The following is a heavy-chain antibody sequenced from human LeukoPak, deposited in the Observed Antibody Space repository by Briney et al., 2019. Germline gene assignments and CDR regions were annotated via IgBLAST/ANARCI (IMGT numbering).Heavy chain of an antibody. CDR1: GFTFSSYW. CDR2: IKQDGSEK. CDR3: ARVNYDFWSGYPNYFDY. V-gene: IGHV3-7*01. D-gene: IGHD3-3*01. J-gene: IGHJ4*02. Sequence: PGGSLRLSCAASGFTFSSYWMSWVRQAPGKGLEWVANIKQDGSEKYYVDSVKGRLTISRDNAKNSLYLQMNSLRAEDTAVYYCARVNYDFWSGYPNYFDYWGQGTLVTVSS.